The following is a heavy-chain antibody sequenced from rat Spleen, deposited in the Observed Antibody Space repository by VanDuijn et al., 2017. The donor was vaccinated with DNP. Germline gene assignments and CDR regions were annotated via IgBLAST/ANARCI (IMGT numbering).Heavy chain of an antibody. J-gene: IGHJ2*01. CDR3: VRWNSGHFDY. CDR1: GFTFNNYW. Sequence: EVQLVESGGDLVQPGRSLKLSCVASGFTFNNYWMTWIRQVPGKGLEWVASITRSGGNTYYPDSVKGRFTISRDNAINTLYLQMNSLRSEDMATYYCVRWNSGHFDYWGQGVMVPVSS. CDR2: ITRSGGNT. D-gene: IGHD4-3*01. V-gene: IGHV5-31*01.